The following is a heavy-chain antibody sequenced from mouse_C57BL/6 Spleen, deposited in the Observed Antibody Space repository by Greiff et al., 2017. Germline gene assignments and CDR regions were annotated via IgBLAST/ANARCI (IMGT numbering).Heavy chain of an antibody. CDR1: GYTFTSYW. CDR2: IYPGSGST. D-gene: IGHD2-3*01. CDR3: ARNDGYVHYFDY. J-gene: IGHJ2*01. V-gene: IGHV1-55*01. Sequence: QVQLQQPGAELVKPGASVKMSCKASGYTFTSYWITWVKQRPGQGLEWIGDIYPGSGSTNYNEKFKSKATLTVDTSSSPAYMQLSSLTSEDSAVYYCARNDGYVHYFDYWGKGTTLTVSS.